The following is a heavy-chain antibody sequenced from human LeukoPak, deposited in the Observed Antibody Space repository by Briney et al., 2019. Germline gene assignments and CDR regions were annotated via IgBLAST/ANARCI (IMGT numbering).Heavy chain of an antibody. V-gene: IGHV4-39*01. CDR3: ARHLSGTTMSHYFDF. J-gene: IGHJ4*02. CDR2: IYSSGNT. CDR1: GDSLSSGRNY. D-gene: IGHD1-1*01. Sequence: ASETLSLTCSVSGDSLSSGRNYWGWIRQSPGKGLEWIASIYSSGNTHSNPSLKSRVSISVDTSKNQVSLKLYSVTASDAAIYYCARHLSGTTMSHYFDFWGQGTLVTVSS.